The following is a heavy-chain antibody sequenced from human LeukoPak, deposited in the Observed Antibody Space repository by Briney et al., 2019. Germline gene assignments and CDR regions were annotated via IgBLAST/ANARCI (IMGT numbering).Heavy chain of an antibody. J-gene: IGHJ4*02. Sequence: QPGGSLRLSCAASGFTVSSNYMSWVRQAPGKGLEWVSIIYSGGSTYYTDSVKGRFTISRDNSKNTLYLQMNSLRAEDTAMYYCARAPQLAYWGQGTLVTVSS. CDR3: ARAPQLAY. V-gene: IGHV3-53*01. CDR2: IYSGGST. D-gene: IGHD3-10*01. CDR1: GFTVSSNY.